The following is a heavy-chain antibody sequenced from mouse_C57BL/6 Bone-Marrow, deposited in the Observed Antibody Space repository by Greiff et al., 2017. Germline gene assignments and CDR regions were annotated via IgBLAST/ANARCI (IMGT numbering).Heavy chain of an antibody. D-gene: IGHD1-3*01. V-gene: IGHV1-69*01. Sequence: VQLQQPGAELVMPGASVKLSCKASGYTFTSYWMHWVKQRPGQGLEWIGEIDPSDSYTNYNQKFKGKSTLTVDKSSSTAYMQLSSLTSEDSAVYYCAREKSSPLEWYFDVWGTGTTGTVAS. CDR1: GYTFTSYW. J-gene: IGHJ1*03. CDR2: IDPSDSYT. CDR3: AREKSSPLEWYFDV.